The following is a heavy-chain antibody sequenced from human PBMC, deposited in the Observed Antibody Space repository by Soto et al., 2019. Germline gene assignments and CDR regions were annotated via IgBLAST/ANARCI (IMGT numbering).Heavy chain of an antibody. D-gene: IGHD3-10*01. CDR1: GVSVSRDYQ. J-gene: IGHJ1*01. Sequence: SETLSLTCTVSGVSVSRDYQWIWIRQPPGKGLEWIGHISYSGSPYYHPSLRSRLSISVDTSKNQFSLKVKSVTAADTAVYYCARAWEFWGQGTLVTVSS. CDR2: ISYSGSP. CDR3: ARAWEF. V-gene: IGHV4-30-4*01.